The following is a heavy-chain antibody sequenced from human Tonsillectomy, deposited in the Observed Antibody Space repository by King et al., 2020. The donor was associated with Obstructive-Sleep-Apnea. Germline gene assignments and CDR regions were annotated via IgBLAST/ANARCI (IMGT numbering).Heavy chain of an antibody. V-gene: IGHV3-9*01. J-gene: IGHJ5*02. CDR3: AKGPDYGDPRPFAP. D-gene: IGHD4-17*01. CDR2: ISWNSGSI. CDR1: GFPFDDYA. Sequence: VQLVESGGGLVQPGRSLRLSCTASGFPFDDYAMHWVRHAPEKGLEWVSFISWNSGSIDYADSVKGRFTISRDNAQNSLYLQMNSLRPEDTAFYYCAKGPDYGDPRPFAPWGQGTLVTVSS.